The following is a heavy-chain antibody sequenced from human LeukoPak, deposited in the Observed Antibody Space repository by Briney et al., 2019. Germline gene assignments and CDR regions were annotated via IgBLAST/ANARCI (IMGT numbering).Heavy chain of an antibody. CDR2: IIPIFGTA. D-gene: IGHD4-17*01. CDR1: GGTFSSYA. CDR3: ARVPPGDTFSTTVTDDY. J-gene: IGHJ4*02. Sequence: SVKVSCKASGGTFSSYAISWVRQAPGQGLEWMGGIIPIFGTANYAQKFQGRVTITTDESTSTAYMELSSLRSEDTAVYYCARVPPGDTFSTTVTDDYWGQGTLVTVSS. V-gene: IGHV1-69*05.